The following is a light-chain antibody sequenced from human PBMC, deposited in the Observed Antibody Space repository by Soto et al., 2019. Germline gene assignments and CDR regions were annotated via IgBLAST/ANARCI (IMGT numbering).Light chain of an antibody. CDR2: AAS. J-gene: IGKJ1*01. CDR3: QQYNNWPRT. V-gene: IGKV3-15*01. CDR1: QSVSSN. Sequence: EIVMTQSPATLSLSPGERATLSCRASQSVSSNLVWYQQRPGQAPRLLIYAASTRATGVPARFSGSGSGTEFTLTISSXQSEDFAVYWCQQYNNWPRTFGQGTKVDIK.